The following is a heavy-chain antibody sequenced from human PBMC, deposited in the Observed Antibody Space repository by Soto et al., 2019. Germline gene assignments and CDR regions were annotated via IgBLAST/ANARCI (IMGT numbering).Heavy chain of an antibody. V-gene: IGHV3-23*01. CDR3: AKDLRLRGYSYGYNDY. J-gene: IGHJ4*02. CDR2: ISGSGGST. CDR1: GFTFSSYA. D-gene: IGHD5-18*01. Sequence: GGSLRLSCAASGFTFSSYAMSWVRQAPGKGLEWVSAISGSGGSTYYADSVKGQFTMSRDNSKNTLYLQMNSLRAEDTTVYYCAKDLRLRGYSYGYNDYWGQGTLVTVSS.